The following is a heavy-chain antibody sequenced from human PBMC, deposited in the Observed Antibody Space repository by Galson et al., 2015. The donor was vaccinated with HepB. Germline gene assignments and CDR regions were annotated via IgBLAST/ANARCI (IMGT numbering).Heavy chain of an antibody. V-gene: IGHV6-1*01. CDR1: GDSVSSHRAA. CDR2: TYYRSNWYN. D-gene: IGHD3-16*01. Sequence: CAISGDSVSSHRAAWTWIRQSPSRGLEWLGRTYYRSNWYNDYAASVKSRISVNPDTSKNQFSLHLNSVTPDDTAVYYCARDQRLGELWLKSDAFDIWGQGTVVIVSA. CDR3: ARDQRLGELWLKSDAFDI. J-gene: IGHJ3*02.